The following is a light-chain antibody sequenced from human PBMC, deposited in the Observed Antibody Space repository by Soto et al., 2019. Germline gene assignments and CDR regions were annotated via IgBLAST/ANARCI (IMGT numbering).Light chain of an antibody. J-gene: IGLJ2*01. Sequence: QSVLTQPPSVSGAPGQRVTISCTGSSSNIGAGYDVHWYQQLPGTAPKLLIYHNNNRPSGVPDRFSGSKSGISASLAITGLQAEDEADYYCQSYDSSLSGVVFGGGTKLTVL. CDR3: QSYDSSLSGVV. CDR2: HNN. V-gene: IGLV1-40*01. CDR1: SSNIGAGYD.